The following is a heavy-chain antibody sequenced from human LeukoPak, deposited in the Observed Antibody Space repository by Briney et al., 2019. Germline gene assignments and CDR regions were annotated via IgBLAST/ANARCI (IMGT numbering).Heavy chain of an antibody. J-gene: IGHJ6*03. D-gene: IGHD3-10*01. CDR3: ATDSTMVRGVTAIVHYYYMDV. CDR2: FYPEDGET. Sequence: ASVTVSCTVSGYTLTELSMHWVRQAPGKGLKWMGGFYPEDGETIYAQKFQGRVTMTEDTSTDTAYMELSSLRSEGTAVYYCATDSTMVRGVTAIVHYYYMDVWGKGTTVTVSS. CDR1: GYTLTELS. V-gene: IGHV1-24*01.